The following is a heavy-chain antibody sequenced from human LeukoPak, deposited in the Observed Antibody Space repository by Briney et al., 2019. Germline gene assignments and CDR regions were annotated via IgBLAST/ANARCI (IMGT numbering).Heavy chain of an antibody. CDR1: GGSISSYY. CDR2: IFTSGST. D-gene: IGHD6-19*01. J-gene: IGHJ4*02. V-gene: IGHV4-4*07. CDR3: AGMIAVAGRGDFDY. Sequence: SETLSLTCTVSGGSISSYYWSWIRQPAGKGLEWVGRIFTSGSTDYNPSLKSRVTMSVDTSKNQFSLKLTSVTAADTAVYYCAGMIAVAGRGDFDYWGQGTLVTVSS.